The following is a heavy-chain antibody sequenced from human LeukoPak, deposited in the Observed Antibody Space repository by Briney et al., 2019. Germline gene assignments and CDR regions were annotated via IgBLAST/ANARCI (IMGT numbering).Heavy chain of an antibody. J-gene: IGHJ4*02. V-gene: IGHV4-31*11. Sequence: PSETLSLTCAVSGGSISSGGYYWSWIRQCPGKGLEWIAYISNSGGSYYNPSLKSRVSISLDTSKNQFSLKLNSVTAADTAVYYCASLPAPVAGYYFDFWGQGTLVTVSS. CDR3: ASLPAPVAGYYFDF. D-gene: IGHD6-19*01. CDR1: GGSISSGGYY. CDR2: ISNSGGS.